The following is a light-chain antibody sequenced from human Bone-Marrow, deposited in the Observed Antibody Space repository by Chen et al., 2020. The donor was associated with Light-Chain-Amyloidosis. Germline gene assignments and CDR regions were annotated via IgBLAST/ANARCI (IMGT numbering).Light chain of an antibody. V-gene: IGKV2-30*01. CDR1: HSLVYSDGNTF. Sequence: DVVMTQSQLSLPVTLGQPASISCRSSHSLVYSDGNTFLSWFHQRPGQSPRRLIYEVSKRDSGVPDRFSGSGSGTDFTLKISRVEAEDVGVYYCMQGTHWPWSFGQWTKVEIK. CDR3: MQGTHWPWS. CDR2: EVS. J-gene: IGKJ1*01.